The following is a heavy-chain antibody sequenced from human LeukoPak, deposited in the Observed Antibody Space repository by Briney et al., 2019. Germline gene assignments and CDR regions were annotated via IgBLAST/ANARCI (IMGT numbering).Heavy chain of an antibody. Sequence: GGSLRLSCAASGFTFSSYSMNWVRQAPGKGLEWISYISTSRTTYYADSVKGRFTISRDNSKNTLYLQMNSLRAEDTAVYYCAKDLYRGGNFVYYFDYWGQGTLVTVSS. CDR3: AKDLYRGGNFVYYFDY. J-gene: IGHJ4*02. CDR1: GFTFSSYS. D-gene: IGHD1-26*01. CDR2: ISTSRTT. V-gene: IGHV3-48*01.